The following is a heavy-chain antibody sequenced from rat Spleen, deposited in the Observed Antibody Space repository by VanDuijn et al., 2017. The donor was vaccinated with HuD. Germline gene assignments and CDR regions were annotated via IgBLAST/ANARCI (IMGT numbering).Heavy chain of an antibody. Sequence: EVQLVESGGGLVQSGRSLKLSCAASGFTFSNYGMAWVRQTPTKGLEWVASISTGGGNTYYLDSVKGRFTISRDNAKSTLYLQMNSLRSEDTATYYCTRVKLGAGYYFDYWGQGVMVTVSS. D-gene: IGHD5-1*01. CDR2: ISTGGGNT. CDR1: GFTFSNYG. CDR3: TRVKLGAGYYFDY. V-gene: IGHV5S13*01. J-gene: IGHJ2*01.